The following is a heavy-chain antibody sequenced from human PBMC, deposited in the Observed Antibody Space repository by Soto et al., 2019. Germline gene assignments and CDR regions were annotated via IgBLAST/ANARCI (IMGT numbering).Heavy chain of an antibody. J-gene: IGHJ4*02. CDR3: AIFLAAGNFDY. CDR1: GGSISSSSYY. Sequence: PSETLSLTCTVSGGSISSSSYYWGWIRQPPRKGLEWIGSIYYSGSTYYNPSLKSRVTISVDTSKNQFSLKLSSVTAADTAVYYCAIFLAAGNFDYWGQGTLVTVSS. CDR2: IYYSGST. D-gene: IGHD6-13*01. V-gene: IGHV4-39*01.